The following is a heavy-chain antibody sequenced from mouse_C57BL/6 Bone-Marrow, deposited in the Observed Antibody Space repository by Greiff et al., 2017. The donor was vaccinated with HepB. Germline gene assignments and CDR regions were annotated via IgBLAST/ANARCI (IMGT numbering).Heavy chain of an antibody. CDR1: GFTFSDAW. CDR2: IRNKANNHAT. Sequence: EVKLMESGGGLVQPGGSMKLSCAASGFTFSDAWMDWVRQSPEKGLEWVAEIRNKANNHATYYAESVKGRVTISRDDSKSSVYRQMNSLRAEDTGSYYCTCLHYCGSSYGAMDYWGQGTSVTVSS. D-gene: IGHD1-1*01. V-gene: IGHV6-6*01. J-gene: IGHJ4*01. CDR3: TCLHYCGSSYGAMDY.